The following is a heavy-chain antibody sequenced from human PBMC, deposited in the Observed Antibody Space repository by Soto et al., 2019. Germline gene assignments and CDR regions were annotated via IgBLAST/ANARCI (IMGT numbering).Heavy chain of an antibody. CDR1: GFTFSSYS. Sequence: EVQLVESGGGLVKPGGSLRLSCAASGFTFSSYSMNWVRQAPGKGLEWVSSISSSSSYIYYADSVKGRFTISRDNAKNSLYLQINSLRAEDTAVYYCARDNIAAAGTFDYWGQGTLVTVSS. V-gene: IGHV3-21*01. D-gene: IGHD6-13*01. J-gene: IGHJ4*02. CDR3: ARDNIAAAGTFDY. CDR2: ISSSSSYI.